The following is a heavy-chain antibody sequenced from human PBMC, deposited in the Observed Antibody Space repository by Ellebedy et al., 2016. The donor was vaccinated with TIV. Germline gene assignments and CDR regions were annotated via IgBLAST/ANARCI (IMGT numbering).Heavy chain of an antibody. D-gene: IGHD4-17*01. V-gene: IGHV2-5*01. Sequence: SGPTLVXPTQTLTLTCIFSGFSFTTRGEGVGWIRQPPGKALEWLALIYWNDDKRYSPSLKSRLTITKDTSKKQVVLTMTNMDPADTATYYCAHTVYGDYSVGWFDPWGQGTLVTVSS. J-gene: IGHJ5*02. CDR2: IYWNDDK. CDR1: GFSFTTRGEG. CDR3: AHTVYGDYSVGWFDP.